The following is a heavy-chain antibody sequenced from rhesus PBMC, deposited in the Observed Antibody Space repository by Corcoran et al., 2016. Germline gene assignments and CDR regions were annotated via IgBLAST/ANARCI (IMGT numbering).Heavy chain of an antibody. CDR2: ISYSGST. D-gene: IGHD3-16*01. CDR1: GYSISSGYG. V-gene: IGHV4-122*02. J-gene: IGHJ4*01. Sequence: QLQLQASGPGLVTPSETLSLTCAVSGYSISSGYGWSWIRPPPGKGLEWIGYISYSGSTSYNPSLKSRVTISRDTSKNQFSLKLSSVTAADTAVYYCASRYYYSGSHDYWGQGVLVTVSS. CDR3: ASRYYYSGSHDY.